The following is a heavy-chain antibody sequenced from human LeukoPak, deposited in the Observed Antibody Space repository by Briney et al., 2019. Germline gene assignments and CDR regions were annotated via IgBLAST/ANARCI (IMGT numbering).Heavy chain of an antibody. Sequence: SETLSLTCTVSGGSIRSYYWSWIRQPAGKGLEWIGRIYTSGSTNYNPSLKGRVTTSVDTSKNQFSLKLSSVTAADTAVYYCARVRKSDYYGLGSEGMDVWGQGTTVTVSS. D-gene: IGHD3-10*01. J-gene: IGHJ6*02. CDR2: IYTSGST. CDR1: GGSIRSYY. V-gene: IGHV4-4*07. CDR3: ARVRKSDYYGLGSEGMDV.